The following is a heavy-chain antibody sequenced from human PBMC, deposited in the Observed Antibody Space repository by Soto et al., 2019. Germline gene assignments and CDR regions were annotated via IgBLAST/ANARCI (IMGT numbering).Heavy chain of an antibody. D-gene: IGHD2-2*01. J-gene: IGHJ6*03. Sequence: ASVKVSCKASGYTFTSYGISWVRQAPGQGLEWMGWINPNSGGTNYAQKFQGWVTMTRDTSISTAYMELSRLRSDDTAVYYCARGQLADIVVVPAAMPDYYYMDVWGKGTTVTVSS. CDR1: GYTFTSYG. V-gene: IGHV1-2*04. CDR2: INPNSGGT. CDR3: ARGQLADIVVVPAAMPDYYYMDV.